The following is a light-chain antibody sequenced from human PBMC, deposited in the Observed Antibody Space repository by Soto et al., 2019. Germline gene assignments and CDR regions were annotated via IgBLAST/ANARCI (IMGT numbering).Light chain of an antibody. CDR1: SSDVGSYNL. CDR3: CSYAGGGSYV. Sequence: QSALTQPASVSGSPGQSITISCTGSSSDVGSYNLVSWYQQHPGKAPKLMIYEGSKRPSGVSNRFSGYKSGNTASLTISGLQAEDEADYYCCSYAGGGSYVFGPGTKVTVL. CDR2: EGS. J-gene: IGLJ1*01. V-gene: IGLV2-23*01.